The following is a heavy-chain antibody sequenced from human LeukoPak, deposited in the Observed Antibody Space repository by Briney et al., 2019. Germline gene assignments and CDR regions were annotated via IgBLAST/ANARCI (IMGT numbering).Heavy chain of an antibody. CDR3: ARDPFYYDAAGTDDY. D-gene: IGHD3-22*01. J-gene: IGHJ4*02. V-gene: IGHV3-21*01. Sequence: GGSLRLSCAASEFTFNSYSFNWIRQPPGGRLEWVSSISSGSTYIYYSDSVKGRFTVSRDNAKNSLFLQMNNLRAEDTAVYYCARDPFYYDAAGTDDYWGQGTLVTVSS. CDR2: ISSGSTYI. CDR1: EFTFNSYS.